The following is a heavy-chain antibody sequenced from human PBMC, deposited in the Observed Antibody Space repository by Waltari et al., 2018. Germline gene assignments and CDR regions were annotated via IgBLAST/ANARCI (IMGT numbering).Heavy chain of an antibody. CDR3: ARPYDSSGYYGSLYYYYMDV. V-gene: IGHV1-69*04. Sequence: QVQLVQSGAEVKKPGSSVKVSCKASGGTFSSYAISWVRQAPGQGLEWMGGIIPSLGIANYAQKFQGRVTITADESTSTAYMELSSLRSEDTAVYYCARPYDSSGYYGSLYYYYMDVWGKGTTVTVSS. D-gene: IGHD3-22*01. CDR1: GGTFSSYA. J-gene: IGHJ6*03. CDR2: IIPSLGIA.